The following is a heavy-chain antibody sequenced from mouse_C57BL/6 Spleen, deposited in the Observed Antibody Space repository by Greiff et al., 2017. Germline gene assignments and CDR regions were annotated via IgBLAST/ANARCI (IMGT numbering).Heavy chain of an antibody. CDR1: GYTFTSYW. Sequence: QVQLQQPGAELVRPGTSVKLSCTASGYTFTSYWMHWVKQRPGQGLEWIGVIDPSDSYTNYTQKFMGKATLTVDTSSSTDYMQLSSLTSEDSAVYYCARVGGYDYFDYWGQGTTLTVSS. J-gene: IGHJ2*01. D-gene: IGHD2-2*01. V-gene: IGHV1-59*01. CDR2: IDPSDSYT. CDR3: ARVGGYDYFDY.